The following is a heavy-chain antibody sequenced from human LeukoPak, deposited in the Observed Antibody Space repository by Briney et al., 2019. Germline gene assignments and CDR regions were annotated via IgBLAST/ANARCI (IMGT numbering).Heavy chain of an antibody. J-gene: IGHJ4*02. Sequence: SQTLSLTCTVSGGSISSGGYYWSWIRQHPGKGLEWIGYIYYSGSTYYNPSLKSRVTISVDTSKNQFSLKLSSVTAADTAVYYCAREESGDREFDYWGQGTLVTVSS. CDR1: GGSISSGGYY. D-gene: IGHD3-10*01. CDR2: IYYSGST. CDR3: AREESGDREFDY. V-gene: IGHV4-31*03.